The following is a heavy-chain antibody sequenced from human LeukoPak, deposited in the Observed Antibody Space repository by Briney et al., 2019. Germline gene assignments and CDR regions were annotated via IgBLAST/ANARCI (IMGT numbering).Heavy chain of an antibody. J-gene: IGHJ4*02. D-gene: IGHD7-27*01. V-gene: IGHV4-39*07. Sequence: SETLSLTCTVSGGSISSSSFYWGWIRQPPGKGLQWIGSINYSGDTYYNPSLRSRVTISVDTSKNQFSLRLSSVTAADTAVYFCARGFRGDNFDYWGQGTLVTVSS. CDR3: ARGFRGDNFDY. CDR2: INYSGDT. CDR1: GGSISSSSFY.